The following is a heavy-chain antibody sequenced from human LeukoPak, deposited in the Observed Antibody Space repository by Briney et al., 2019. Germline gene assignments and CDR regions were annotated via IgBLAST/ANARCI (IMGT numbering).Heavy chain of an antibody. CDR1: GYTLSELT. Sequence: ASVKVSRKVSGYTLSELTMQWVPPAPGKGVGWMGGFYLEDGEAIYAQKFQGRVTMTEDTSTDTAYMKLSRLRSEDTAVYYCATSVYYYDSSGVSYFDYWGQGTLVTVSS. D-gene: IGHD3-22*01. V-gene: IGHV1-24*01. CDR3: ATSVYYYDSSGVSYFDY. J-gene: IGHJ4*02. CDR2: FYLEDGEA.